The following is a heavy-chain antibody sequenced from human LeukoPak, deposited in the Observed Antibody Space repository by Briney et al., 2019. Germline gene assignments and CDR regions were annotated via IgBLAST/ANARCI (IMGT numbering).Heavy chain of an antibody. D-gene: IGHD2-15*01. CDR2: IWYDGSNK. V-gene: IGHV3-33*01. J-gene: IGHJ6*03. CDR1: GFTFSSYG. Sequence: GRSLRLSCAASGFTFSSYGMHWVRQAPGKGLEWVAVIWYDGSNKYYADSVKGRFTISRDNSKNTLYLQMNSLRAEDTAVYYCARAEGYCSGGSCYSPYYYYYYMDVWGKGTTVTVSS. CDR3: ARAEGYCSGGSCYSPYYYYYYMDV.